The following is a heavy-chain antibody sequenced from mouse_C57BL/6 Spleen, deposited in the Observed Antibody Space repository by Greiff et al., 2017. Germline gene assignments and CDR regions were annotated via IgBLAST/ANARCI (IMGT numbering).Heavy chain of an antibody. CDR2: IDPSDSYT. D-gene: IGHD1-1*01. CDR1: GYTFTSYW. V-gene: IGHV1-50*01. CDR3: ARVGSFAY. Sequence: VQLQQPGAELVKPGASVKLSCKASGYTFTSYWMQWVKQRPGQGLEWIGEIDPSDSYTNYNQKFKGKATLTVDTSSSTAYMQLSSLTSEDSAVYYCARVGSFAYWGQGTLVTVSA. J-gene: IGHJ3*01.